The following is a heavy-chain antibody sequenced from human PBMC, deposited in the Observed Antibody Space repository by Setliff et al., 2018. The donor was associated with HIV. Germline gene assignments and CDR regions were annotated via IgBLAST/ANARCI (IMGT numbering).Heavy chain of an antibody. D-gene: IGHD3-10*01. J-gene: IGHJ4*02. CDR1: GYIFTGHY. Sequence: ASVKVSCKASGYIFTGHYMHWVRQAPGQGLEWMGWINPNSDGTNYAPKFQGRVTMTRDTSINTDYMDLSGLRSDDTAIYYCARDGPGAAHFESWGQGTLVTVSS. CDR2: INPNSDGT. CDR3: ARDGPGAAHFES. V-gene: IGHV1-2*02.